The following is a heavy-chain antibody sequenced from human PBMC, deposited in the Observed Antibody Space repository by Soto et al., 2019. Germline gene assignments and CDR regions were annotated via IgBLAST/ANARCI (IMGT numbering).Heavy chain of an antibody. CDR1: GFTFSSYG. D-gene: IGHD2-2*01. CDR3: ARESKDIVVVPDATHKWFDP. CDR2: IWYDGSNK. Sequence: GGSLRLSCAASGFTFSSYGMHWVRQAPGKGLEWVAVIWYDGSNKYYADSVKGRFTISRDNSKNTLYLQMNSLRAEDTAVYYCARESKDIVVVPDATHKWFDPWGQGTLVTVSS. J-gene: IGHJ5*02. V-gene: IGHV3-33*01.